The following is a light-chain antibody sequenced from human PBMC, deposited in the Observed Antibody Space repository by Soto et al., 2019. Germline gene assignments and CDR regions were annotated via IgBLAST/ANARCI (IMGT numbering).Light chain of an antibody. CDR3: AVWDDNLNGVV. J-gene: IGLJ2*01. Sequence: QSVLTQPPSVSEAPRQRVTISCSGSWSNIGNNAVNWYQQLPGKAPKLLIYYDDLLSSGVSDRFSGSKSGTSASLAISGLQSEDEADYYCAVWDDNLNGVVFGGGTKLIVL. V-gene: IGLV1-36*01. CDR2: YDD. CDR1: WSNIGNNA.